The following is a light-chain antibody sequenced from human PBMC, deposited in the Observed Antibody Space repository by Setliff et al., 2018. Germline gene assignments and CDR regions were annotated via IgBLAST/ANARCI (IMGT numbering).Light chain of an antibody. V-gene: IGLV2-8*01. CDR2: EVS. CDR3: SSYAGSNTPYV. J-gene: IGLJ1*01. Sequence: QSALTQPPSASGSPGQSVTISRTGTSSDVGGYNYVSWYQQHPGKAPKLMIYEVSKRPSGVPDRFSGSKSGNTASLTVSGLQAEDEADYYCSSYAGSNTPYVFGTGTKVTVL. CDR1: SSDVGGYNY.